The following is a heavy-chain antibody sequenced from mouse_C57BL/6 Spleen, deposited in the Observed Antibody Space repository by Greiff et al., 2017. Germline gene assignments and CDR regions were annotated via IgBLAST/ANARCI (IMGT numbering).Heavy chain of an antibody. CDR1: GYSITSGYY. CDR3: AKGEMGSWFAY. V-gene: IGHV3-6*01. J-gene: IGHJ3*01. Sequence: ESGPGLVKPSQSLSLTCSVTGYSITSGYYWNWFRQFPGNKPAWMGYISYDGSNNYNPSLNNRISFTRDTSKNQFFLKLNSVTTADTATYYCAKGEMGSWFAYWGEGTLVTVSA. CDR2: ISYDGSN. D-gene: IGHD2-3*01.